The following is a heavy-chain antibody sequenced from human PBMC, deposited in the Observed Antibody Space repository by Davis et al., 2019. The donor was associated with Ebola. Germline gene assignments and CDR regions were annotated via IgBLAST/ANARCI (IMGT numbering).Heavy chain of an antibody. CDR1: GGSISSSRYY. D-gene: IGHD4-17*01. V-gene: IGHV4-39*02. J-gene: IGHJ6*02. Sequence: MPSETLSLTCTVSGGSISSSRYYWGWIRQPPGKGLEWIGSTLYSGNTYYNPSFKRRVTISVGMSKRQFSLKLSSLTAADTAVYYCARGNYGDYIVLYYYNMDVWGQGTTVTVSS. CDR2: TLYSGNT. CDR3: ARGNYGDYIVLYYYNMDV.